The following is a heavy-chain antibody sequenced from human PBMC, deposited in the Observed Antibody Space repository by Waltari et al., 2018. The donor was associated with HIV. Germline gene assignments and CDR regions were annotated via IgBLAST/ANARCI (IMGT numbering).Heavy chain of an antibody. V-gene: IGHV3-15*01. D-gene: IGHD3-3*01. CDR1: GFTLRNAW. CDR3: TTSDFWSGGPGDYGMDV. J-gene: IGHJ6*02. CDR2: IKSKTDGGTT. Sequence: EVQLVESGGGLVKPGGSLRLSCAASGFTLRNAWMGWVGRIKSKTDGGTTDYAAPVKGRFTISRDDSKNTLYLQMNSLKTEDTAVYYCTTSDFWSGGPGDYGMDVWGQGTTVTVSS.